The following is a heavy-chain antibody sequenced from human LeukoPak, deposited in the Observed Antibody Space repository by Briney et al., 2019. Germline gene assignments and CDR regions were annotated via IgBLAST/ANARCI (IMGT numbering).Heavy chain of an antibody. CDR3: ARALYSSSWRPYYYYYMDV. Sequence: SVKVSCKASGGTFSSYAISWVRQAPGQGLEWMGGIIPIFGTANYAQKFQGRVTITADESTSTAYMELSSLRSEDTAVYYCARALYSSSWRPYYYYYMDVWGKGTTVTISS. D-gene: IGHD6-13*01. CDR2: IIPIFGTA. V-gene: IGHV1-69*13. CDR1: GGTFSSYA. J-gene: IGHJ6*03.